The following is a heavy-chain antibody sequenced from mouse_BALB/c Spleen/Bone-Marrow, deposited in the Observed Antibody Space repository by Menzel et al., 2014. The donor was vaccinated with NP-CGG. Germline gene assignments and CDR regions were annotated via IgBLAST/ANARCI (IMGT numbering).Heavy chain of an antibody. J-gene: IGHJ3*01. V-gene: IGHV1S46*01. CDR2: IIPDNGDT. CDR3: ARSTGYYVGTWFAY. CDR1: GYTFTDYY. D-gene: IGHD2-3*01. Sequence: VQLQQPGPELMKPGASVKMSCTASGYTFTDYYMKWVKQSHGKSLEWIGYIIPDNGDTFYNQKFKGKATLTVDKSSSTAYMQLNSLTSEDSAVYYCARSTGYYVGTWFAYWGQGTLVTVSA.